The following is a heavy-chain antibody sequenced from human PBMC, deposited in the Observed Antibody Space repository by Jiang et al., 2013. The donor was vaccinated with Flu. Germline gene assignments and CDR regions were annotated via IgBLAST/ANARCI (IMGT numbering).Heavy chain of an antibody. CDR3: ARVEVSLFDSMGIGD. CDR2: ISTHTGKP. D-gene: IGHD3-9*01. Sequence: QSGSELEKPGASVTVSCKASGYKFTSYSMTWVRQAPGQGLEYMGWISTHTGKPTYAQGFTGRFVFSLDTSANTAYLRINNLRSEDTAIYYCARVEVSLFDSMGIGDWGQGTLV. J-gene: IGHJ4*02. CDR1: GYKFTSYS. V-gene: IGHV7-4-1*02.